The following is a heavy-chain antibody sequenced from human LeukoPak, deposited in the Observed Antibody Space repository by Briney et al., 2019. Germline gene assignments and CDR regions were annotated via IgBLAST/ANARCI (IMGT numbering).Heavy chain of an antibody. Sequence: GASVKVSCKASGYTFTSYAMRWVRQAPGQRLEWMGWINGGNGNTRYSQKLQGRVTITRDTSANTVYMELSSLRSGDTAVYYCARDDWNYKFTIHSYYYGMDVWGQGTTVTVSS. CDR3: ARDDWNYKFTIHSYYYGMDV. D-gene: IGHD1-7*01. V-gene: IGHV1-3*01. CDR2: INGGNGNT. J-gene: IGHJ6*02. CDR1: GYTFTSYA.